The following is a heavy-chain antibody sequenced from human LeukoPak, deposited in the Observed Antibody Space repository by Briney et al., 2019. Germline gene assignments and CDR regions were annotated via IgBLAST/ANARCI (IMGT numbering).Heavy chain of an antibody. V-gene: IGHV4-59*08. CDR1: GGSISTYY. CDR2: IYYTGST. Sequence: SETLSLTCTVSGGSISTYYWSWIRQPPGKGLGWIGYIYYTGSTNYNPSLKSRVTISVDTSKNQFSLKLSSVTAADTAVYYCARQGIQQRGNAFDIWGQGTMVTVSS. D-gene: IGHD5-18*01. J-gene: IGHJ3*02. CDR3: ARQGIQQRGNAFDI.